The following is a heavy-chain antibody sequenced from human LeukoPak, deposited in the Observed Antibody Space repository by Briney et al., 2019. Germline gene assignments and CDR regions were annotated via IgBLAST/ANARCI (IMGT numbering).Heavy chain of an antibody. V-gene: IGHV3-30*02. CDR2: IRNDGSQT. J-gene: IGHJ4*02. Sequence: PGGSLRLSCLASGFTFGTTGMHWVRQAPGKGLEWVAFIRNDGSQTYYIDSVRGRFTISRDHSKNTLSLQMNSLRGEDTAVYYCAKGGKLQVAGVFEYWGQGTLVIVSS. D-gene: IGHD6-19*01. CDR1: GFTFGTTG. CDR3: AKGGKLQVAGVFEY.